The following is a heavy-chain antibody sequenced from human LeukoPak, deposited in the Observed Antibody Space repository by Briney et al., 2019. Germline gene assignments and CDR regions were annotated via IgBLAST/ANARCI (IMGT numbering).Heavy chain of an antibody. J-gene: IGHJ4*02. V-gene: IGHV1-69*01. CDR1: GGTFSSYA. D-gene: IGHD3-10*01. Sequence: SVKVSCKASGGTFSSYATTWVRQAPGQGLEWMGGIIPIFGTANYAQKFQGRVTITADESTSTAYMELSSLRSEDTAVYYCARGMYRNGSGSYYHFDYWGQGTLVTVSS. CDR3: ARGMYRNGSGSYYHFDY. CDR2: IIPIFGTA.